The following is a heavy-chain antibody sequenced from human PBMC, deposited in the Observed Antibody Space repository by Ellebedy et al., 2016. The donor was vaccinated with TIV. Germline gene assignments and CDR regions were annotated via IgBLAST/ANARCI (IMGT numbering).Heavy chain of an antibody. J-gene: IGHJ3*02. Sequence: PSETLSLTCTVPGGSISFYFWSWIRQSPGKGLEWIGFIHYTGSTIYTPPPKSRVPISVDTSKSQFSLKLRSVTAADTAVYYCARRLVAGSPNSFDIWGQGIMVTVS. CDR2: IHYTGST. V-gene: IGHV4-59*08. D-gene: IGHD6-19*01. CDR1: GGSISFYF. CDR3: ARRLVAGSPNSFDI.